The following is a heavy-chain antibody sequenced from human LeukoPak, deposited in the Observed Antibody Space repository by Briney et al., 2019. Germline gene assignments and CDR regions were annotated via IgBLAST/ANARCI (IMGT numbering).Heavy chain of an antibody. J-gene: IGHJ4*02. Sequence: PGGSLRLSCTDSGFTFSRCAMTWVRQAPGKGLEWVAVISGNGGGTYFADSVEGRFTISRDNSKNTLYLQMDSLRAEDTAVYYCARDRAWNYFDYWGQGTLVTVSS. CDR3: ARDRAWNYFDY. CDR2: ISGNGGGT. CDR1: GFTFSRCA. V-gene: IGHV3-23*01. D-gene: IGHD3-3*01.